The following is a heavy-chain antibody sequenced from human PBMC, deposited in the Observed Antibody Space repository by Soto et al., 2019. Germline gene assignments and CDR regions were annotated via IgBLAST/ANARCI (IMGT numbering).Heavy chain of an antibody. V-gene: IGHV3-23*01. CDR2: ISGSAGST. Sequence: TGGSLRLSCAASGFTFSSYAMSWVRQAPGKGLEWVSAISGSAGSTYYADSVKGRFTISRDNSKNTLYLQMNSLRAEDTAVYYCAKVGHPYYYDTSGYLPFDYWGQGTLVTVSS. D-gene: IGHD3-22*01. J-gene: IGHJ4*02. CDR1: GFTFSSYA. CDR3: AKVGHPYYYDTSGYLPFDY.